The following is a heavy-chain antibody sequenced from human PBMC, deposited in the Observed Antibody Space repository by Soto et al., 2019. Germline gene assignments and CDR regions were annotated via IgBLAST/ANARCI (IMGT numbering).Heavy chain of an antibody. D-gene: IGHD3-10*01. CDR1: GFTFSTNL. V-gene: IGHV3-74*01. CDR3: AKDGEGVANFDY. Sequence: GGALRLSCAASGFTFSTNLMHWVRQGPGKGLVWVSRINSDGTTAAYADSVQGRFTISRDNAKNTLYLHMTSLRGEDTAVYYCAKDGEGVANFDYWGQGTLVTVSS. CDR2: INSDGTTA. J-gene: IGHJ4*02.